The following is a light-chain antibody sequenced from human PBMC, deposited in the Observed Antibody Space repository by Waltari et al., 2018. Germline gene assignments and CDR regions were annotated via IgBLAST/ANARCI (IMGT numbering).Light chain of an antibody. CDR2: DAS. CDR1: QSVSSY. J-gene: IGKJ4*01. Sequence: EIVLTQSPATLSLSPGERAILSCRASQSVSSYLAWYQKKPGQAPRLLIYDASNRTTGIPARFSGSGSVTDVTLTISSLEPEDFAVYYCQQRSNWHSLTFGGGTKVEIK. V-gene: IGKV3-11*01. CDR3: QQRSNWHSLT.